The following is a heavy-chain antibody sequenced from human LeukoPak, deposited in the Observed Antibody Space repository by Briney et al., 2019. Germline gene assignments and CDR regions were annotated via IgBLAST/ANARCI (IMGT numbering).Heavy chain of an antibody. D-gene: IGHD2-21*01. CDR1: GGTFSSYT. J-gene: IGHJ1*01. CDR2: IIPILGIA. CDR3: ARLGVGGDEYFQH. Sequence: SVKVSCKASGGTFSSYTISWVRQAPGQGLEWMGRIIPILGIANHAQKFQGRVTITADKSTSTAYMELSSLRSEDTAVYYCARLGVGGDEYFQHWSQGTLVTVSS. V-gene: IGHV1-69*02.